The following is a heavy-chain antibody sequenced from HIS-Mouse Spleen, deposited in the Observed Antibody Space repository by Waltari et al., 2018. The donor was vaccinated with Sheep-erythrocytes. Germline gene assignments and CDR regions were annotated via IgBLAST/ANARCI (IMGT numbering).Heavy chain of an antibody. Sequence: EVQLVESGGGLVQPGGSLRLSCAASGFTFSSYWMPWVRQAPGKGLGGYSRINSDGSSTSYAYSVKGRFTICRDNAKRTLYLQRSCLRAEGTAVYYCARALSFDSGGQGTLVTVSS. D-gene: IGHD3-10*01. V-gene: IGHV3-74*01. J-gene: IGHJ4*02. CDR2: INSDGSST. CDR1: GFTFSSYW. CDR3: ARALSFDS.